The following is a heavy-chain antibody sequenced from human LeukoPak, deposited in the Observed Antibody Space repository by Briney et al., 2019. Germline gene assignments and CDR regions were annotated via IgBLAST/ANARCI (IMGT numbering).Heavy chain of an antibody. CDR2: IYTSGST. Sequence: SETLSLTCTVSGGSISSSSYYWGWIRQPAGKGLEWIGRIYTSGSTNYNPSLKSRVTISVDTSKNQFSLKLSSVTAADTAVYYCARDHHATVRGVTLRGAFDIWGQGTMVTVSS. J-gene: IGHJ3*02. D-gene: IGHD3-10*01. CDR3: ARDHHATVRGVTLRGAFDI. CDR1: GGSISSSSYY. V-gene: IGHV4-61*02.